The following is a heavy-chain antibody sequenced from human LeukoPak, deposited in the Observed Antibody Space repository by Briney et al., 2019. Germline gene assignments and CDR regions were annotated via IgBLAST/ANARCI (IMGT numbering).Heavy chain of an antibody. D-gene: IGHD6-13*01. Sequence: SETLSLTCTVSGGSISSYYWSWIRQPAGKGLEWIGRIYTSGSTSYNPSLKSRVTMSVDTSKNQFSLKLSSVTAADTAVYYCARVGIAAAGEGFDYWGQGTLVTVSS. CDR3: ARVGIAAAGEGFDY. CDR1: GGSISSYY. J-gene: IGHJ4*02. V-gene: IGHV4-4*07. CDR2: IYTSGST.